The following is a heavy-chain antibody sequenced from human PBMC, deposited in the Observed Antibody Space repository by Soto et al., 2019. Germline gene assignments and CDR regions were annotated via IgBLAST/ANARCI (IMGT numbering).Heavy chain of an antibody. CDR2: IYYSGST. V-gene: IGHV4-59*08. CDR3: ARTTYYDFWSGFDY. Sequence: SETLSLTCTESGGSISSYYWSWIRQPPGKGLEWIGYIYYSGSTNYNPSLKSRVTISVDTSKNQFSLKLSSVTAADTAVYYCARTTYYDFWSGFDYWGQGTLVAFSS. CDR1: GGSISSYY. J-gene: IGHJ4*02. D-gene: IGHD3-3*01.